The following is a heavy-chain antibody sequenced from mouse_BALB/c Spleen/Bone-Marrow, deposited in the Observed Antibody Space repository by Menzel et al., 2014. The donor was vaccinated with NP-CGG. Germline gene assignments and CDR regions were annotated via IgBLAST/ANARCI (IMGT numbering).Heavy chain of an antibody. J-gene: IGHJ1*01. CDR3: ARGHXXXGYWXFDV. V-gene: IGHV1S34*01. Sequence: LVKTGASVKISCKASGYSFTGYYMHWVKQSHGKSLEWIGYISCYNGATSYNQKFKGKATFTVDTSSSTAYMQFNSLTSEDSAAYYCARGHXXXGYWXFDVWGAGTTVTVSS. D-gene: IGHD3-1*01. CDR2: ISCYNGAT. CDR1: GYSFTGYY.